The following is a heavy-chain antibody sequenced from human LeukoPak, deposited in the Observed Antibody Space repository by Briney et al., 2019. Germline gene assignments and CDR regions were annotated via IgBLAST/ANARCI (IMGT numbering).Heavy chain of an antibody. CDR2: IYYSGST. J-gene: IGHJ6*02. D-gene: IGHD6-6*01. Sequence: KPSETLSLTCTVSGGSISSGGYYWSWIRQHPGKGLEWIGYIYYSGSTYYNPSLKSRVTISADTSKNQFSLKLSSVTAADTAVYYCARDGEYSSSSFYYGMDVWGQGTTVTVSS. CDR1: GGSISSGGYY. CDR3: ARDGEYSSSSFYYGMDV. V-gene: IGHV4-31*03.